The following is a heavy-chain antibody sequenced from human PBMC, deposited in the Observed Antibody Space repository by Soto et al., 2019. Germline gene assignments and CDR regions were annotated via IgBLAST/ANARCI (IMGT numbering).Heavy chain of an antibody. V-gene: IGHV3-53*01. Sequence: EVQLVESGGNLIQPRKSLKLSCVASGFTVSDHFISWVRQAPGKGLEWVSTLYSNGATYYADSVKDRFTIYRDNSKNTVYLQLNSLRVGDTAFYYCARDSVGGGLNYWGRGTLVTVSS. CDR1: GFTVSDHF. CDR2: LYSNGAT. CDR3: ARDSVGGGLNY. J-gene: IGHJ4*02. D-gene: IGHD1-26*01.